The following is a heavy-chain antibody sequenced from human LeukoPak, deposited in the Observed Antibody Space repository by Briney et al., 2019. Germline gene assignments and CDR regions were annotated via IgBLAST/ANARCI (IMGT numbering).Heavy chain of an antibody. J-gene: IGHJ4*02. V-gene: IGHV1-2*02. CDR3: ARDHYDSSGYPNFDY. CDR1: GYTFTGYY. CDR2: INPNSGGT. D-gene: IGHD3-22*01. Sequence: ASVKVSCKASGYTFTGYYMHWVRQAPGQGLECMGWINPNSGGTNYAQKFQGRVTMTRDTSISTAYMELSRLRSDDTAVYYCARDHYDSSGYPNFDYWGQGTLVTVSS.